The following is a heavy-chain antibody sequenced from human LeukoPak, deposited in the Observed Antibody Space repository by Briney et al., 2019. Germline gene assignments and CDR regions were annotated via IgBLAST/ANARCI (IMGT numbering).Heavy chain of an antibody. CDR1: GGSFSGYY. J-gene: IGHJ4*02. CDR2: INHSGST. V-gene: IGHV4-34*01. Sequence: SETLSLTCAVYGGSFSGYYWSWIRQPPGKGLEWIGEINHSGSTNYNPSLKSRVTISVDKSKNQFSLKLSSVTAADTAVYYCASTSSSDYHFDYWGQGTLVTVSS. D-gene: IGHD6-6*01. CDR3: ASTSSSDYHFDY.